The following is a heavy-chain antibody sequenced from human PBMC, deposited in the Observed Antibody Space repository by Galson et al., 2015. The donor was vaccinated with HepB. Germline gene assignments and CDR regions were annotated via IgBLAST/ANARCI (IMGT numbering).Heavy chain of an antibody. Sequence: PALVKPTQTLTLTCTFSGFSLITSGMCVSWILQPPGKALEWLALIDWNDDKHHSPSLKSRLTITKDTSKNQVVLRMTSMEPMDTATYYCAHGLGLVGSYFDDWRQRTLVTVSS. D-gene: IGHD3-16*01. CDR1: GFSLITSGMC. V-gene: IGHV2-5*08. J-gene: IGHJ4*02. CDR2: IDWNDDK. CDR3: AHGLGLVGSYFDD.